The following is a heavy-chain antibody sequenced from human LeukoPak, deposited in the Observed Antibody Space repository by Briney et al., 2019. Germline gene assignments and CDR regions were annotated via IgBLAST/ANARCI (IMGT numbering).Heavy chain of an antibody. V-gene: IGHV4-4*07. D-gene: IGHD3-22*01. CDR2: IYTSGST. CDR3: AGYYDSSGWGYYGMDV. CDR1: GGSISSYY. J-gene: IGHJ6*02. Sequence: SEPLSLTCTVSGGSISSYYWSWIRQPAGKGLEWIGRIYTSGSTNYNPSLKSRVTMSVDTSKNQFSLKLSSVTAADTAVYYCAGYYDSSGWGYYGMDVWGQGTTVTVSS.